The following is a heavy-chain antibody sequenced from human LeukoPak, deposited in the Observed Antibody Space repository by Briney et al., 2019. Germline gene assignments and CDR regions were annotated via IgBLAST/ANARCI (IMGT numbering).Heavy chain of an antibody. D-gene: IGHD2-2*01. CDR2: INARGDT. Sequence: SETLSLTCAVCGGSFSGYYWSWIRQTPGKGLEWIGEINARGDTNYNPSLKSRVTISVDSSKNQFSLTLTSMIAADTAIYYCARGQVPAARGYNWFDPWGQGTLVTVSS. V-gene: IGHV4-34*01. CDR1: GGSFSGYY. CDR3: ARGQVPAARGYNWFDP. J-gene: IGHJ5*02.